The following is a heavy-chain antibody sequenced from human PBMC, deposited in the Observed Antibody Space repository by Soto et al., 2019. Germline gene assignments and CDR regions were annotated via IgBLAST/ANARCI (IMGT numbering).Heavy chain of an antibody. V-gene: IGHV3-21*01. CDR3: ARDRGYDAHDYYYNAMDV. D-gene: IGHD2-15*01. CDR1: GFTFRTYT. CDR2: IRGFSPYT. J-gene: IGHJ6*02. Sequence: GGSLRLSCISSGFTFRTYTMNWVRQAPGQGLEWVSGIRGFSPYTFYAESVKGRFTISRDNAKNSLYLQMNSLRAEDTAVYYCARDRGYDAHDYYYNAMDVWGQGTTVTVSS.